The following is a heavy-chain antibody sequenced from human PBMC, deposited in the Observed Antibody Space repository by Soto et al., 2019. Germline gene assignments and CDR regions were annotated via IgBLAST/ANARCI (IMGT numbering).Heavy chain of an antibody. J-gene: IGHJ6*02. CDR3: AEASSSSSFYYYYGMDV. CDR1: GFTFSSYA. D-gene: IGHD6-6*01. V-gene: IGHV3-23*01. CDR2: ISGSGGST. Sequence: VGSLRLSCAASGFTFSSYAMSWVRQAPGKGLEWVSAISGSGGSTYYADSVKGRFTISRDNSKNTLYLQMNSLRAEDTAVYYCAEASSSSSFYYYYGMDVWGQGTTVTVSS.